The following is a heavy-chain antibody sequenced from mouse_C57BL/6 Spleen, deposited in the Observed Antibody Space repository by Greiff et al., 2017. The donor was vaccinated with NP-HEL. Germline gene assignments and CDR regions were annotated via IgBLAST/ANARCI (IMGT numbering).Heavy chain of an antibody. CDR3: ARRYGYFDY. CDR1: GYTFTSYW. J-gene: IGHJ2*01. V-gene: IGHV1-69*01. D-gene: IGHD1-1*01. CDR2: IDPSDSYT. Sequence: QVQLRQSGAELVMPGASVKLSCKASGYTFTSYWMHWVKQRPGQGLEWIGEIDPSDSYTNYNQKFKGKSTLTVDKSSSTAYMQLSSLTSEDSAVYYWARRYGYFDYWGQGTTLTVSS.